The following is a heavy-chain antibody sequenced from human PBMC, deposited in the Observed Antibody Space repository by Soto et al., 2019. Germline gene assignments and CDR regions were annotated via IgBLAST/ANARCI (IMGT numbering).Heavy chain of an antibody. V-gene: IGHV2-5*02. CDR2: IYWDDDK. Sequence: QITLKESGPPLVKPTQTLTLTCTFSGFSLSTSGVGVGWIRQPPGKALEWLALIYWDDDKRYSPSLKSRLTITKDTSKNQVVLTMTNMDPVDTATYYCALIAAAGTSFGYYYYYMDVWGKGTTVTVSS. CDR3: ALIAAAGTSFGYYYYYMDV. CDR1: GFSLSTSGVG. J-gene: IGHJ6*03. D-gene: IGHD6-13*01.